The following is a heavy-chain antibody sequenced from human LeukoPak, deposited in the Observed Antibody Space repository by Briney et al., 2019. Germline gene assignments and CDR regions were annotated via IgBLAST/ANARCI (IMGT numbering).Heavy chain of an antibody. D-gene: IGHD6-13*01. CDR1: GYTFTNYY. Sequence: GASVKVSCKASGYTFTNYYIHWVRQAPGQGLEWMGIISPSSGSTTYAQKFQGRVTMTRDTSTSTVYMEVTSLKYEDTAAYYCARDGETITAGGNSIYFDYWGQGTLVTVSS. J-gene: IGHJ4*02. CDR3: ARDGETITAGGNSIYFDY. CDR2: ISPSSGST. V-gene: IGHV1-46*01.